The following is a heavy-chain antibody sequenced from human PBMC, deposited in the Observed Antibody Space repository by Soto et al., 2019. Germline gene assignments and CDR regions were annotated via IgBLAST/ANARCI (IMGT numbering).Heavy chain of an antibody. V-gene: IGHV3-7*03. Sequence: PGGSLRLSCAASGFTLSSYWMSWVRQAPGRGLEWMANIKYDGSEKYYVDSVKGRLTISRDNAKNSLYLQMNSLRAEDTAVYYCASSPHKDSRPDYWGQGTLVTVSS. CDR3: ASSPHKDSRPDY. CDR2: IKYDGSEK. D-gene: IGHD3-22*01. CDR1: GFTLSSYW. J-gene: IGHJ4*02.